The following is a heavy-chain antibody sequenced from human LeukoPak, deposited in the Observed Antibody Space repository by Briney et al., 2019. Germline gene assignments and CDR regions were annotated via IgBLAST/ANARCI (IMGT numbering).Heavy chain of an antibody. CDR2: IRYDGSNK. J-gene: IGHJ6*03. CDR3: ARVLEPPINLDTAMVTRVIYYYYMDV. Sequence: GGSLRLSCAASGFTFSSYGMHWVRRAPGKGLEWVAFIRYDGSNKYYADSVKGRFTISRDNSKNTLYLQMNSLRAEDTAVYYCARVLEPPINLDTAMVTRVIYYYYMDVWGKGTTVTVSS. CDR1: GFTFSSYG. D-gene: IGHD5-18*01. V-gene: IGHV3-30*02.